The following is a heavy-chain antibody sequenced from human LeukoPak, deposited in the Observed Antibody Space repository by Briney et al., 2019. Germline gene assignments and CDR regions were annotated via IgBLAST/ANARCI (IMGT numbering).Heavy chain of an antibody. J-gene: IGHJ4*02. V-gene: IGHV3-30-3*01. CDR1: GFTFSSYA. CDR3: ASLAFCSGGSCYSFDY. CDR2: ISYDGSNK. D-gene: IGHD2-15*01. Sequence: GGSLGLSCAASGFTFSSYAMHWVRQAPGKGLEWVAVISYDGSNKYYADSVKGRFTISRDNSKNTLYLQMNSLRAEDTAVYYCASLAFCSGGSCYSFDYWGQGTLVTVSS.